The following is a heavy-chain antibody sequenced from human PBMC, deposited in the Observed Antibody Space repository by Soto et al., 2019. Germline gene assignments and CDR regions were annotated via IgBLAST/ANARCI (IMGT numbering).Heavy chain of an antibody. D-gene: IGHD3-10*01. CDR1: GGSISSSSYY. CDR2: IYYSGST. J-gene: IGHJ3*01. V-gene: IGHV4-39*01. Sequence: QLQLQESGPGLVKPSETLSLTCTVSGGSISSSSYYWGWIRQPPGKGLEWIGSIYYSGSTYYNPCLKGRVTISADTCKNQFSLKLRSVTAADTAVYYCARRRSPLWFGEFHAFDFWGRGTMVTVSS. CDR3: ARRRSPLWFGEFHAFDF.